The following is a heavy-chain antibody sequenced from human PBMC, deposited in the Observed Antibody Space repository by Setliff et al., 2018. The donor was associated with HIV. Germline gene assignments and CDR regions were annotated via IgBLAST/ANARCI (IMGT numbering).Heavy chain of an antibody. Sequence: SETLSLTCAVYGGAFSGYYWTWIRQSPGRGLEWIGEVNHKGVANYSPSLMRRATISADTSKNQFSLRLSSVTAADTALYFCTRAQIGRAWGFDYWGQGRPVTVSS. D-gene: IGHD7-27*01. CDR1: GGAFSGYY. CDR3: TRAQIGRAWGFDY. V-gene: IGHV4-34*01. J-gene: IGHJ4*02. CDR2: VNHKGVA.